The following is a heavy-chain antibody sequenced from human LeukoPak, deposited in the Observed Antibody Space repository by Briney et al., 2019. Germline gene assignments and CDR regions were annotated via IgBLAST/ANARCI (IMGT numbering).Heavy chain of an antibody. V-gene: IGHV1-2*02. CDR1: GYTFTSYD. J-gene: IGHJ3*02. CDR3: AGEGGSSWYDVNDAFDI. D-gene: IGHD6-13*01. Sequence: ASVKVSCKASGYTFTSYDINWVRQATGQGLEWMGWKNPNSGGTNYAQKFQGRVTMTRDTSISTAYMELSRLRSDDTAVYYCAGEGGSSWYDVNDAFDIWGQGTMVTVSS. CDR2: KNPNSGGT.